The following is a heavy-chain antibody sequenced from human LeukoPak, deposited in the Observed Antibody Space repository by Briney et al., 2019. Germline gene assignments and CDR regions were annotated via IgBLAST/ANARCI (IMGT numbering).Heavy chain of an antibody. Sequence: GGSLRLSCAASGFTFSSYAMSWVRQAPGQGLEWLSAISGSGFSTHYADSVKGRFTISRDNSKTTLFLQTNSLRAEDTALYYCAKDIEVAITGHYFDLWGRGTLVAVS. J-gene: IGHJ2*01. CDR3: AKDIEVAITGHYFDL. CDR1: GFTFSSYA. V-gene: IGHV3-23*01. D-gene: IGHD3-22*01. CDR2: ISGSGFST.